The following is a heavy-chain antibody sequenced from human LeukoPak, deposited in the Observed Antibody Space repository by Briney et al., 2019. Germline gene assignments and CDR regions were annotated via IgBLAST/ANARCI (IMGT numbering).Heavy chain of an antibody. CDR2: ISYDGSNK. CDR1: GFTFSSYG. J-gene: IGHJ4*02. Sequence: GGSLRLSCAASGFTFSSYGMHWVRQAPGKGLEWVAVISYDGSNKYYADSVKGRFTISRDNSKNMLYLQMNSLRAEDTAVYYCAKDLGVEYYFDYWGQGTLVTVSS. D-gene: IGHD3-3*01. V-gene: IGHV3-30*18. CDR3: AKDLGVEYYFDY.